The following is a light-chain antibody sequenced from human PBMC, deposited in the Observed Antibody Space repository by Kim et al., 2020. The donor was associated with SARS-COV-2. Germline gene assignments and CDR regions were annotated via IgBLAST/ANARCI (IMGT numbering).Light chain of an antibody. CDR2: DVT. Sequence: QSALTQPASVSGSPGQSITISCTGTSSDIGGYNYVSWYQQHPDKAPQLVIYDVTKRPSGVSNRFSGSKSGNTASLTISGLQAEDADDYYCSSYTTPSSYIFGSGTKVTVL. CDR1: SSDIGGYNY. CDR3: SSYTTPSSYI. V-gene: IGLV2-14*01. J-gene: IGLJ1*01.